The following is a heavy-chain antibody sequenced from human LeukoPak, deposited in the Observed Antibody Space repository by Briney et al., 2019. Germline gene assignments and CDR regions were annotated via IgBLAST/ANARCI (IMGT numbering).Heavy chain of an antibody. J-gene: IGHJ4*02. Sequence: SGTLSLTCAVSGGSISSSNSWSWVRQPPGKGLEWIGEIYHSGSTNYNPSLKSRVTISVDKSKNQFSLKLSSVTAADTAVYYCARGGWYSSSWGNTRAFDYWGQGTLVTVSS. CDR3: ARGGWYSSSWGNTRAFDY. D-gene: IGHD6-13*01. CDR1: GGSISSSNS. V-gene: IGHV4-4*02. CDR2: IYHSGST.